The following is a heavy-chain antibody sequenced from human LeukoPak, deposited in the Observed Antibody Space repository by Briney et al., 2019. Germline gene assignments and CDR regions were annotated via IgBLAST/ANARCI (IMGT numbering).Heavy chain of an antibody. CDR3: AREVAFVVVPAAIGTDYYYMDV. V-gene: IGHV1-2*02. D-gene: IGHD2-2*02. CDR1: GYTFTGYY. CDR2: INPNSGGT. Sequence: GASVKVSCKASGYTFTGYYMHWVRQAPGQGLEWMGWINPNSGGTNYAQKFQGRVTMTRDTSISTAYMELSRLRSHDTAVYYCAREVAFVVVPAAIGTDYYYMDVWGKGTTVTVPS. J-gene: IGHJ6*03.